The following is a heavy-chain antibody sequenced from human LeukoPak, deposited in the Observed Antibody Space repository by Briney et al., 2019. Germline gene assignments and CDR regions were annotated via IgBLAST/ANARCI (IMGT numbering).Heavy chain of an antibody. CDR3: ARDETTYYDILTGYRTDAFDI. D-gene: IGHD3-9*01. J-gene: IGHJ3*02. Sequence: PSETLSLTCAVSGGSFSVHYCSWIRQPPGKGLEWIGEINHSGGTNYNPSLKSRVAISVDTAKNQFSLKLNSVTAADTAVYYCARDETTYYDILTGYRTDAFDIWGQGTMVTVSS. CDR1: GGSFSVHY. CDR2: INHSGGT. V-gene: IGHV4-34*01.